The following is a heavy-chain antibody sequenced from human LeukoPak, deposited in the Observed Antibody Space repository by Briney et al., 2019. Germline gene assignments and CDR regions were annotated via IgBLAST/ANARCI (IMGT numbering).Heavy chain of an antibody. J-gene: IGHJ4*02. CDR3: TTVKFGELSSHFDY. CDR1: GFTVSNAW. D-gene: IGHD3-10*01. CDR2: IKSRIDGGTT. Sequence: GGSLRLSCAVSGFTVSNAWMSWVRQAPGKGLEWVGRIKSRIDGGTTDYAAPVSGSFTISRDESKNTLYLQMSRLKTEDTAVYYCTTVKFGELSSHFDYWGQGTLVTVSS. V-gene: IGHV3-15*01.